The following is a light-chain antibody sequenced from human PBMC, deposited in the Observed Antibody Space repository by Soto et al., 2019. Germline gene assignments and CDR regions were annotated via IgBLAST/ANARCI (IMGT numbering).Light chain of an antibody. J-gene: IGLJ2*01. CDR2: AST. Sequence: QSALTQPPSVSGAPGQRVTISCSGNSSNIGAGFDVHWYQQPPGAAPKLLIYASTNRPSGVPDRFSGSKSDTSASLAITGLQIDDEADYYCQSYDTGLTGHVLFGGGTQLTVL. CDR3: QSYDTGLTGHVL. CDR1: SSNIGAGFD. V-gene: IGLV1-40*01.